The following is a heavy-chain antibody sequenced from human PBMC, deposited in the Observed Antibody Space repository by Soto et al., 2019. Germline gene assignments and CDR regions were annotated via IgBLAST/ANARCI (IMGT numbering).Heavy chain of an antibody. CDR1: GFTFSNAW. D-gene: IGHD6-6*01. V-gene: IGHV3-15*07. J-gene: IGHJ6*02. CDR3: TTDVEITYSSYADV. CDR2: IKSKTDGGTT. Sequence: GGSLRLSCAASGFTFSNAWMNWVRQAPGKGLEWVGRIKSKTDGGTTDYAAPVKGRFTISRDDSKNTLYLQMNSLKTEDTAVYYCTTDVEITYSSYADVWGQGTTVTVSS.